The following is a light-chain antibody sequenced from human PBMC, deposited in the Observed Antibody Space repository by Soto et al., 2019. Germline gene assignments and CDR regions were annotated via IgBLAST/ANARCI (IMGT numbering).Light chain of an antibody. V-gene: IGKV3-20*01. J-gene: IGKJ4*01. CDR2: DAS. CDR1: QSVDND. CDR3: QKYGSSLLN. Sequence: EIVMTQSPATLSVSPGGRATLSCRASQSVDNDLAWYQQKPGQPPRLLIYDASTRATGIPDRFSGSGSGTDFTLTISRLEPEDFAVYYCQKYGSSLLNCGGGNKGDIK.